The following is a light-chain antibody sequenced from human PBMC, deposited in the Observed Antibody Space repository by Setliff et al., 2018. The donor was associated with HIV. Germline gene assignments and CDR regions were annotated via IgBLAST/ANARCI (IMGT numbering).Light chain of an antibody. J-gene: IGKJ1*01. Sequence: EVVLTQSPATLSLSPGERATLSCRASQSVGTNYLAWYQQKPGLAPRLLIYDAATRATGIPDRFSGSGSGTDFTLTISRLDREDFAVYYCQHYGNSPWTFGQGTKVDIK. CDR2: DAA. V-gene: IGKV3D-20*01. CDR3: QHYGNSPWT. CDR1: QSVGTNY.